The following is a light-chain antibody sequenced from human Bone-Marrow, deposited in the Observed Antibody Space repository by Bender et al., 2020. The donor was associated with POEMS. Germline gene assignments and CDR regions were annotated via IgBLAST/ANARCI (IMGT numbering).Light chain of an antibody. J-gene: IGLJ2*01. CDR1: VNDVGAYRY. Sequence: QSALTQPASVSGSPGQSITVSCTGTVNDVGAYRYVSWYQQHPGKAPKLMIYEVSSRPSGVSDRFSGSKSGNTASLTISGLQAEDEADYFCSSYTGSSTVVFGGGTKLTVL. CDR3: SSYTGSSTVV. CDR2: EVS. V-gene: IGLV2-14*01.